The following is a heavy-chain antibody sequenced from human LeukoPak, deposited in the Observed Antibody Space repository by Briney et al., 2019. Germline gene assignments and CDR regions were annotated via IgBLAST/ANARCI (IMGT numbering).Heavy chain of an antibody. CDR1: GFTFSRYT. V-gene: IGHV3-21*01. J-gene: IGHJ4*02. Sequence: PGGSLRLSCVASGFTFSRYTMNWVRQAPGKGLEWVSAINGSSDHIHYADSMKGRFTISRDNAKNSLYLQMNSLTAEDTAVYYCARDFFDSSGHYYDAYWGQGTLVTVSS. D-gene: IGHD6-19*01. CDR3: ARDFFDSSGHYYDAY. CDR2: INGSSDHI.